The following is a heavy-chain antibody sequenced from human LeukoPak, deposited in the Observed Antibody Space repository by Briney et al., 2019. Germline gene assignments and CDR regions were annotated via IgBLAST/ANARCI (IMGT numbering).Heavy chain of an antibody. Sequence: GGSLRLSCAASGFTFSSYAMSWVRQAPGKGLEWVSGISSGGGSTDYADSVKGRFTISRDNSKNTLYVQMNSLRAEDTAVYYCVNLYSSNYWGQGTLVTVSS. CDR3: VNLYSSNY. CDR2: ISSGGGST. D-gene: IGHD6-19*01. J-gene: IGHJ4*02. CDR1: GFTFSSYA. V-gene: IGHV3-23*01.